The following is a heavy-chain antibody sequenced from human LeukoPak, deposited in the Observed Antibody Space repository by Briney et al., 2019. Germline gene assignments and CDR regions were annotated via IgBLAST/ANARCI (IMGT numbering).Heavy chain of an antibody. V-gene: IGHV4-39*01. J-gene: IGHJ4*02. D-gene: IGHD3-10*01. CDR1: GGSISSSSYY. Sequence: SETLSLTCTVSGGSISSSSYYWHWIRQPPGKGLEWIGSIYYSGSTYYNPSLKSRVTISVDTSKNQFSLKLSSVTAADTAVYYCARRQASYGSGSYGHDYWGQGTLVTVSP. CDR3: ARRQASYGSGSYGHDY. CDR2: IYYSGST.